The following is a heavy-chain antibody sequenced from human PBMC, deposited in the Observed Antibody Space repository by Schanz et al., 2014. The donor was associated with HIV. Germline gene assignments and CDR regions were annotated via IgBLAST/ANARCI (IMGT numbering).Heavy chain of an antibody. Sequence: QVQLQESGPGLVKPSETLSLTCTVSGGSVRSESYYWSWIRQPPGKGLEWIGYIYYSGHTNYNPPQGGRDAISVATPKTEFSLTLISVTAADTAVYYCARGIRRDCRSPSCNTGWFDPWGQGTLVTVSS. V-gene: IGHV4-61*01. CDR1: GGSVRSESYY. J-gene: IGHJ5*02. D-gene: IGHD2-2*02. CDR2: IYYSGHT. CDR3: ARGIRRDCRSPSCNTGWFDP.